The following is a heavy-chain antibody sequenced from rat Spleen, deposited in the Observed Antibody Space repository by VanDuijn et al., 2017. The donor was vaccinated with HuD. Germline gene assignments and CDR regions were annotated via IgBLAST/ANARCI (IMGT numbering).Heavy chain of an antibody. V-gene: IGHV5-27*01. D-gene: IGHD1-4*01. CDR3: TTEDGYTYEWYFDY. CDR2: ISVGGGST. CDR1: GVTFSNSA. Sequence: EVQLVESGGGLVQPGRSLKLSCTASGVTFSNSAMTWVRQAPTKGLEWVASISVGGGSTYYRDSVKGRFTTSRDNAKSTLYLQMDSLRSEDTATYYCTTEDGYTYEWYFDYWGQGVMVTVSS. J-gene: IGHJ2*01.